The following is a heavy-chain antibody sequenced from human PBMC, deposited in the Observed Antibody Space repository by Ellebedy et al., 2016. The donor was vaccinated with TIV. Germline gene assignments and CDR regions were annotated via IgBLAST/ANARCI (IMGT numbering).Heavy chain of an antibody. V-gene: IGHV4-39*01. CDR3: ARHADGSGNYFVDY. CDR2: IYYSGST. Sequence: MPSETLSLTCTVSGGSISSSGYYWGWIRQPPGKGLEWIGSIYYSGSTFYNPSLKSRVTISVDTSKNQFSLKLSSVTAADTAVYYCARHADGSGNYFVDYWGQGTLVTVSS. J-gene: IGHJ4*02. D-gene: IGHD3-10*01. CDR1: GGSISSSGYY.